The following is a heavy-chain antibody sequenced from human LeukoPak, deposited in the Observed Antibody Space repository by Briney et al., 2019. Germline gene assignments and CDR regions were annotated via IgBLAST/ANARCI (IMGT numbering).Heavy chain of an antibody. J-gene: IGHJ4*02. CDR1: GGSFSGYY. CDR2: IYTSGST. CDR3: ARGGSSWYTQYYFDY. V-gene: IGHV4-59*10. D-gene: IGHD6-13*01. Sequence: SETLSLTCAVYGGSFSGYYWSWIRQPAGKGLEWIGRIYTSGSTNYNPSLKSRVTMSVDTSKNQFSLKLSSVTAADTAVYYCARGGSSWYTQYYFDYWGQGTLVTVSS.